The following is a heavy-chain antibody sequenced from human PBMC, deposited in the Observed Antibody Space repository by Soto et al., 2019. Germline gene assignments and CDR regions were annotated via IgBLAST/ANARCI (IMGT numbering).Heavy chain of an antibody. J-gene: IGHJ4*02. CDR3: AKDPNRSKIKLGIWDY. CDR2: IKSKTDGGTT. CDR1: GFTFSNAW. D-gene: IGHD7-27*01. Sequence: GGSLRLSCAASGFTFSNAWMSWVRQAPGKGLEWVGRIKSKTDGGTTDYAAPVKGRFTISRDNSKNTLYLQMNSLRAEDTAVYYCAKDPNRSKIKLGIWDYWGQGTLVTVSS. V-gene: IGHV3-15*01.